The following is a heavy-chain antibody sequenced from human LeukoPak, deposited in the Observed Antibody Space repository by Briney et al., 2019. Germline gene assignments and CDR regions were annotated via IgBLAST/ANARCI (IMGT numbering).Heavy chain of an antibody. Sequence: GGSLRLSCSASGFTVSSNYMSWVHQAPGKGLEWVSVIYSGGSTYYADSVKGRFTISRDNSKNTLYLQMNSLRAEDTAVYYCARSLVAYHCFDYWGQGTLVTVSS. CDR1: GFTVSSNY. CDR2: IYSGGST. J-gene: IGHJ4*02. V-gene: IGHV3-53*01. D-gene: IGHD5-12*01. CDR3: ARSLVAYHCFDY.